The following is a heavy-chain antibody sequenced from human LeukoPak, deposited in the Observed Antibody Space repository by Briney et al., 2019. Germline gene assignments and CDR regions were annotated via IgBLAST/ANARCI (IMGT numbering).Heavy chain of an antibody. D-gene: IGHD1-14*01. CDR2: INSDGSGR. V-gene: IGHV3-74*01. J-gene: IGHJ6*02. Sequence: SGRSLRLSCAASEFTFTSHWMHWVRQAPGQGLVWVSRINSDGSGRSHADFVKGRFTISRDIAKNSLYLQMNSLRAEDTAVYYCARGRYYDMDVWGQGTTVTVSS. CDR1: EFTFTSHW. CDR3: ARGRYYDMDV.